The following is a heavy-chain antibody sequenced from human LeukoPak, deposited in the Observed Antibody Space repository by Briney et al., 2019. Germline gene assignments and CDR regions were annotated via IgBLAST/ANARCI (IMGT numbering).Heavy chain of an antibody. V-gene: IGHV4-39*07. J-gene: IGHJ4*02. CDR3: ARVSSSWPHYYFDY. Sequence: SETLSLTCTVSGGSISSGIYYWAWIRQPPGKGLEWIGNVFYSGSTYYSPSLKSRVTISVDTSKNQFSLKLSSVTAADTAVYYCARVSSSWPHYYFDYWGQGTLVTVSS. CDR2: VFYSGST. CDR1: GGSISSGIYY. D-gene: IGHD6-13*01.